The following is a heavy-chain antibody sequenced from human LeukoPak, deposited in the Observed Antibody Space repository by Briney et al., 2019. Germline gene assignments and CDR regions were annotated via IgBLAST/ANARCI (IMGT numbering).Heavy chain of an antibody. J-gene: IGHJ4*02. CDR1: GYTFTGYY. Sequence: ASVKVSCKASGYTFTGYYMHWVRQAPGQGLEWMGWINPNSGGTNYAQKFQGRVTMTRDTSISTAYMELSRLRSDDTAVYYCARSFQEYGGNPEGGDYWGQGTLVTVSS. CDR3: ARSFQEYGGNPEGGDY. CDR2: INPNSGGT. V-gene: IGHV1-2*02. D-gene: IGHD4-23*01.